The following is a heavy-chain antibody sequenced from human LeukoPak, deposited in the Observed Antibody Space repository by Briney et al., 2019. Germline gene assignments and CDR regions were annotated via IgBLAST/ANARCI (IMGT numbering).Heavy chain of an antibody. CDR2: ISSSSSYI. CDR1: GFTFSSYS. CDR3: ARDPVTMVRGVRDYYGMDV. V-gene: IGHV3-21*01. D-gene: IGHD3-10*01. Sequence: TGGSLRLSCAASGFTFSSYSMNWVRQAPGKGLEWVSSISSSSSYIYYADSVKGRFTISRDNAKNSLYLQMNSLRAEDTAVYYCARDPVTMVRGVRDYYGMDVWGQGTTVTVSS. J-gene: IGHJ6*02.